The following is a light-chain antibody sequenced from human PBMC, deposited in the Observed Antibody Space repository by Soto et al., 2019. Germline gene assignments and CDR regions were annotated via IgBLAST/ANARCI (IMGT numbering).Light chain of an antibody. V-gene: IGLV2-18*02. Sequence: QSVLTQPPSVSGSPGQSVTISCTGTSRDVGGYNRVSWYQQSPGTAPKLIIYEVTNRPSGVPGRFSGSKSGNTASLTISGLQAEDEADYYCSSYTSRTTREFGGGTKLTVL. CDR3: SSYTSRTTRE. CDR1: SRDVGGYNR. J-gene: IGLJ3*02. CDR2: EVT.